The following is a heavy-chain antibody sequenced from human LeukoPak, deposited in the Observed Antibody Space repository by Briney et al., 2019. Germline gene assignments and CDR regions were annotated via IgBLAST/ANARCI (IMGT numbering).Heavy chain of an antibody. CDR1: GYTFTGYY. CDR3: AKETMYYYDSSGFGY. D-gene: IGHD3-22*01. Sequence: ASVKVSCKASGYTFTGYYMHWVRQAPGQGLEWMGWINPNSGGTNYAQKFQGRVTMTRDTSISTAYMELSRLRSDDTAVYYCAKETMYYYDSSGFGYWGQGTLVTVPS. CDR2: INPNSGGT. J-gene: IGHJ4*02. V-gene: IGHV1-2*02.